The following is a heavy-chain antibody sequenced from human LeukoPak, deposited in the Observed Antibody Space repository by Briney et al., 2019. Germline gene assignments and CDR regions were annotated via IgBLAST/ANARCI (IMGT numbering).Heavy chain of an antibody. D-gene: IGHD2-15*01. CDR2: ISAYNGNT. CDR3: ARAGHCSGGSCYQTVFDY. J-gene: IGHJ4*02. CDR1: GYTFTSYG. Sequence: ASVKVSCKASGYTFTSYGISWVQQAPGQGLEWMGWISAYNGNTNYAQKLQGRVTMTTDTSTSTAYMELRSLRSDDTAVYYCARAGHCSGGSCYQTVFDYWGQGTLVTVSS. V-gene: IGHV1-18*01.